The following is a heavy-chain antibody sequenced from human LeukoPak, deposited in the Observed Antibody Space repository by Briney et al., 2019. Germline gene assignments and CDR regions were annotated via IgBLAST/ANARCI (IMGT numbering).Heavy chain of an antibody. CDR1: GGSISSYY. V-gene: IGHV4-59*08. D-gene: IGHD4-11*01. J-gene: IGHJ4*02. CDR3: ARQRRDYSNYGARGSFDY. CDR2: IYYSGST. Sequence: PSETLSLTCTVSGGSISSYYWSWIRQPPGKGLEWIGYIYYSGSTNYNPSLKSRVTISVDTSKNQFSLKLSSVTAADTAVYYCARQRRDYSNYGARGSFDYWGQGTLVTVSS.